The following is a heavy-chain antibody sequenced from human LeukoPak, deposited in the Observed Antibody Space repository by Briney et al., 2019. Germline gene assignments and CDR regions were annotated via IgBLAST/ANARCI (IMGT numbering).Heavy chain of an antibody. CDR3: ARGIDDDARYSSGWY. J-gene: IGHJ4*02. CDR1: GFTFSSYE. V-gene: IGHV3-48*03. D-gene: IGHD6-19*01. Sequence: GSLRLSCAASGFTFSSYEMNWVRQAPGKGLEWVSYISSSGSTIYYADSVKGRFTISRDNAKNSLYLQMNSLRAEDTAVYYCARGIDDDARYSSGWYWGQGTLVTVSS. CDR2: ISSSGSTI.